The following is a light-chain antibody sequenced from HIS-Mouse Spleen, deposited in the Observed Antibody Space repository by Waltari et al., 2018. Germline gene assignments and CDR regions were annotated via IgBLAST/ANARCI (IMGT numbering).Light chain of an antibody. Sequence: QSALTQPASVSGSPGQSITISCTGTSSDVGGYNYVSWYQQHPGKAPKLMIYDVSNRPSGVSNRLSGSKSGTSASLAISGLQSEDEADYYCAAWDDSLNGPVFGGGTKLTVL. CDR3: AAWDDSLNGPV. CDR2: DVS. V-gene: IGLV2-14*03. J-gene: IGLJ3*02. CDR1: SSDVGGYNY.